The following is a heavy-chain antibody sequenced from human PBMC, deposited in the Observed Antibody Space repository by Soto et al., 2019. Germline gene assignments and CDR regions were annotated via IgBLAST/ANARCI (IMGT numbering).Heavy chain of an antibody. J-gene: IGHJ5*01. CDR1: GYTFATYD. Sequence: QVQLVQSGAEVKTPGASVKVSCKASGYTFATYDINWVRQAPGQGLEGMGWMNPNSGNTGYAQKFQGRLTMTGDTALSIAHMELSSLRNEDTAVYYCARSDGSIFNWLASWGQGTLVTVSA. CDR3: ARSDGSIFNWLAS. D-gene: IGHD2-21*01. V-gene: IGHV1-8*01. CDR2: MNPNSGNT.